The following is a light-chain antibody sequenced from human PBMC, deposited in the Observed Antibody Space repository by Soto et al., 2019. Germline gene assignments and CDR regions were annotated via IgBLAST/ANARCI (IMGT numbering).Light chain of an antibody. CDR1: QGISSY. Sequence: IQLPPSPSSLSASVGDRVTITCRASQGISSYLAWYQQKPGKAPKLLIYAASTLQSGVPSRFSGSGSGTDFALTISSLQPEDFATYYCQQLNSYPPSFGGGTKVDIK. J-gene: IGKJ4*01. V-gene: IGKV1-9*01. CDR2: AAS. CDR3: QQLNSYPPS.